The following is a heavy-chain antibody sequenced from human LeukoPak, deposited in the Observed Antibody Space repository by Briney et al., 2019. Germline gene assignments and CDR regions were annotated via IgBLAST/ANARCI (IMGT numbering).Heavy chain of an antibody. CDR1: GFPFSNYW. D-gene: IGHD6-13*01. Sequence: PGGSLRLSRAASGFPFSNYWMHWVRQAPRKGLVWVSRVNSDGSTTNYADSVKGRFTISRDNAANTLYMSMNSLRPEDTAVYYCARGYYSSSRFDSWGQGTLVTVSS. CDR3: ARGYYSSSRFDS. V-gene: IGHV3-74*01. J-gene: IGHJ4*02. CDR2: VNSDGSTT.